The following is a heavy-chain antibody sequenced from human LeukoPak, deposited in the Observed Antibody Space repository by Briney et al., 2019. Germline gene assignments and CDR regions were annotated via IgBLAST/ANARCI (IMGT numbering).Heavy chain of an antibody. D-gene: IGHD2-2*01. CDR3: ARAGYSEYQLLWGSAFDI. Sequence: GRSLRLSCAASGFTFSIYAMHWVRQAPGKGLEWVAIISYDGSNKYYADSVKGRFTISRDKSKNTLYLQMNSLRAEDTAVYYCARAGYSEYQLLWGSAFDIWGQGTMVTVSS. CDR1: GFTFSIYA. V-gene: IGHV3-30-3*01. J-gene: IGHJ3*02. CDR2: ISYDGSNK.